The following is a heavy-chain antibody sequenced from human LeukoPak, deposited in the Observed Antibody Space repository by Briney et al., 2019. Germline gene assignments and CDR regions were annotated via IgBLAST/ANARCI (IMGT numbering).Heavy chain of an antibody. CDR3: ARDYREWELGGPVY. Sequence: SETLSLTCTVSGGSISSGSYYWSWIRQPAGKGLEWIGRIYTSGSTNYNPSLKSRVTISVDTSKNQFSLKLSSVTAADTAVYYCARDYREWELGGPVYWGQGTLVTVSS. J-gene: IGHJ4*02. CDR1: GGSISSGSYY. CDR2: IYTSGST. D-gene: IGHD1-26*01. V-gene: IGHV4-61*02.